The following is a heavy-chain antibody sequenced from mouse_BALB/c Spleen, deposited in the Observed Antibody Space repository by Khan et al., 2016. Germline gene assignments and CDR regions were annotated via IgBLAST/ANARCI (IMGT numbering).Heavy chain of an antibody. CDR3: ARDLGRGY. CDR1: DYTFNNYY. CDR2: INPRIDYT. Sequence: QVQLQQPGAELAKPGASVKMSCKASDYTFNNYYIHWVKQRPGQGLEWIGYINPRIDYTEYNQKFKDKATLTADKSSSTAYMQLTSLTSEDSAVYYCARDLGRGYWGQGTTLTVSS. V-gene: IGHV1-4*01. J-gene: IGHJ2*01. D-gene: IGHD4-1*01.